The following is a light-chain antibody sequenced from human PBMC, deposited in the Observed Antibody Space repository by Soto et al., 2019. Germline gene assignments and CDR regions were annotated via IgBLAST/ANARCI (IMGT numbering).Light chain of an antibody. Sequence: DIQMTQSPSTLSASVGDRVTITCRASQSISDYLAWYQHKPGKAPYLLIYRASSLEPGVPTRFSGRGSGTEFTLSISSLQPDDFGTYYCQQYNSYPWTFGQGTKVEI. J-gene: IGKJ1*01. V-gene: IGKV1-5*03. CDR3: QQYNSYPWT. CDR1: QSISDY. CDR2: RAS.